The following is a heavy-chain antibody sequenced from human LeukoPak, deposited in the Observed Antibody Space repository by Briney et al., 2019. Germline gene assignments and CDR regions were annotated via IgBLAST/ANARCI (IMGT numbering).Heavy chain of an antibody. V-gene: IGHV3-23*01. J-gene: IGHJ4*02. CDR2: ISNNGGYT. CDR3: AKQLGYCSDGSCYFPY. D-gene: IGHD2-15*01. CDR1: GFAFSSYA. Sequence: PGGSLRLSCAASGFAFSSYAMSWVRQAPGKGLEWVSAISNNGGYTYYADSVQGRFTISRDNSKSTLCLRMNSLRAEDTAVYYCAKQLGYCSDGSCYFPYWGQGTLVTVSS.